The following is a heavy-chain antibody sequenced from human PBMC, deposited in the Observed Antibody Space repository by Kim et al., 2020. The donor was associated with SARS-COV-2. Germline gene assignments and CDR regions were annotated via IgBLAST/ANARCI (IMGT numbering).Heavy chain of an antibody. CDR1: GFTFSSYW. CDR3: ARDGEKWELLGYYYYGMDV. V-gene: IGHV3-74*01. D-gene: IGHD1-26*01. CDR2: INSDGSST. Sequence: GGSLRLSCAASGFTFSSYWMHWVRQAPGKGLVWVSRINSDGSSTSYADSVKGRFTISRDNAKNTLYLQMNSLRAEDTAVYYCARDGEKWELLGYYYYGMDVWGQGTTVTVSS. J-gene: IGHJ6*02.